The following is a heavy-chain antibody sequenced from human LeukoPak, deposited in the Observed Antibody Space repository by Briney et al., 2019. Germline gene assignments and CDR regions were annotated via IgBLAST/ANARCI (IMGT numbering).Heavy chain of an antibody. CDR3: ARYRGAVAGNYFDY. V-gene: IGHV4-4*07. D-gene: IGHD6-19*01. CDR2: IYTSGST. Sequence: SETLSLTCTVSGGSISSYYWSWIRQPAGKGLEWIGRIYTSGSTNYNPSLKSRVTMSIDTSKNQFSLKLTSVTATDTAVYYCARYRGAVAGNYFDYWGQGTLVTVSS. J-gene: IGHJ4*02. CDR1: GGSISSYY.